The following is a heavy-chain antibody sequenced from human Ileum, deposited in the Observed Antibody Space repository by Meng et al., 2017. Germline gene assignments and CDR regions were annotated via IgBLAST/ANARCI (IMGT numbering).Heavy chain of an antibody. V-gene: IGHV1-18*01. D-gene: IGHD2-2*01. Sequence: QVHLVQAGPAVRKPGASVKVSCQASGYSFTNNWINWVRQAPGKGLEWMGWTSTYNSNRNYAQSLQGRVTMTTDTSTTTAYMELRSLTFDDTAVYYCARGRHCSSTACYLSDSWGQGTLVTVSS. CDR1: GYSFTNNW. CDR2: TSTYNSNR. J-gene: IGHJ4*02. CDR3: ARGRHCSSTACYLSDS.